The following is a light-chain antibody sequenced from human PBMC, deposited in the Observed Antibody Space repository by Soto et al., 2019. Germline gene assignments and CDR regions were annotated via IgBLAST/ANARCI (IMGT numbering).Light chain of an antibody. Sequence: DIQVTQSPSSLSASVGDRVTITCRASQNIFTYLNWYQQRTGQAPNLLIYATSNLQSGVPSRFSGSGPGTDFTLTISSLQPEDFATYYCQHSYSSPTFGQGTKVDIK. J-gene: IGKJ2*01. CDR1: QNIFTY. V-gene: IGKV1-39*01. CDR3: QHSYSSPT. CDR2: ATS.